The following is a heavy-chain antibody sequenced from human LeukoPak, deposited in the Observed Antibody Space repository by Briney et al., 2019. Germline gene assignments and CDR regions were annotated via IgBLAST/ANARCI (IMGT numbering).Heavy chain of an antibody. Sequence: ASVKVSCKASGYTFTSYGIIWVRQAPGQGLEWMGWISAHNGDTNYAQKLQGRVTMTTDTSTSTAYMELRSLRSDDTAVYYCAREYSSSYNWFDPWGQGTLVTVSS. D-gene: IGHD6-13*01. J-gene: IGHJ5*02. CDR2: ISAHNGDT. V-gene: IGHV1-18*01. CDR1: GYTFTSYG. CDR3: AREYSSSYNWFDP.